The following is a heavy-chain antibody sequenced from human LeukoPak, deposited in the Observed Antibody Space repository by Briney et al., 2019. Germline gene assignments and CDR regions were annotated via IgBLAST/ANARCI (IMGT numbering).Heavy chain of an antibody. Sequence: GRFLRLSCAASGFTFSSYAMHWVRQAPGKGLEWVAVISYDGSNKYYADSVKGRFTISRDNSKNTLYLQMNSLRAEDTAVYYCARTTAPNWFDPWGQGTLVTVSS. CDR2: ISYDGSNK. J-gene: IGHJ5*02. V-gene: IGHV3-30*01. CDR1: GFTFSSYA. D-gene: IGHD1-1*01. CDR3: ARTTAPNWFDP.